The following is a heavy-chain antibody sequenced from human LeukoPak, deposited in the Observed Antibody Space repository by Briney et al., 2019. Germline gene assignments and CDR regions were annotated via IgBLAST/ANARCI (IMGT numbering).Heavy chain of an antibody. CDR3: ARVWSYYYDSSGPHDAFDI. CDR1: GGSISSGGYS. CDR2: IYHSGST. D-gene: IGHD3-22*01. V-gene: IGHV4-30-2*01. J-gene: IGHJ3*02. Sequence: SETLSLTCAVSGGSISSGGYSWSWIRQPPGKGLEWIGSIYHSGSTYYNPSLKSRVTISVDRSKNQFSLKLSSVTAADTAVYYCARVWSYYYDSSGPHDAFDIWGQGTMVTVSS.